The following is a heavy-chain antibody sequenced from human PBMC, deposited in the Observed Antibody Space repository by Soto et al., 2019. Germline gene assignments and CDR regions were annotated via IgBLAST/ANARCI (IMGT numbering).Heavy chain of an antibody. CDR1: GFTFSSYA. Sequence: GGSLRLSCAASGFTFSSYAMSWVRQAPGKGLEWVSAISGSGGSTYYADSVKGRFTISRDNSKNTLYLQMNSLRAEDTAVYYYAKGGHITMIVVVITTSLDYWGQGTLVTVSS. CDR2: ISGSGGST. J-gene: IGHJ4*02. V-gene: IGHV3-23*01. D-gene: IGHD3-22*01. CDR3: AKGGHITMIVVVITTSLDY.